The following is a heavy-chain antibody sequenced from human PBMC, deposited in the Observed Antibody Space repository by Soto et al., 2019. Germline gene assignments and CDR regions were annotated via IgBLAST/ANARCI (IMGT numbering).Heavy chain of an antibody. CDR2: ISDRGGST. CDR1: GFTFSSYA. D-gene: IGHD4-17*01. CDR3: ARDLNKDYHQSSAFWAY. V-gene: IGHV3-23*01. J-gene: IGHJ4*02. Sequence: GGSLRLSCAASGFTFSSYAMSWVRQAPGKGLEWVSGISDRGGSTDYADSVKGRFTISRDNSKNTLYLQMNSLRAEDTAVYFCARDLNKDYHQSSAFWAYWGQGTLVTVSS.